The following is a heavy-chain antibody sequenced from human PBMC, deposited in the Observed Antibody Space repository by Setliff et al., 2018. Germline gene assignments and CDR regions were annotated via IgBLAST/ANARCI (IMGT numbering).Heavy chain of an antibody. CDR3: ARGAQRLEWLQYYYYYYMDV. J-gene: IGHJ6*03. V-gene: IGHV4-34*01. CDR1: GGSFSGYY. CDR2: INHSGST. Sequence: SETLSLTCAVYGGSFSGYYWSWIRQPPGKGLEWIGEINHSGSTNYNPSLKSRVTISVDTSKNQFSLKLSSVTAADTAVYYCARGAQRLEWLQYYYYYYMDVLGKGTTVTVSS. D-gene: IGHD3-3*01.